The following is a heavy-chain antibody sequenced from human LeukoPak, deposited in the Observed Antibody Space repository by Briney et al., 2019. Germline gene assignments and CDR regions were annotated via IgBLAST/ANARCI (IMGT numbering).Heavy chain of an antibody. D-gene: IGHD5-18*01. Sequence: QSGGSLSLSCAASGFTFGIHWMHWVRQAPGKGPVWVEHINSDGSSTTYADSVKGRFIISRDNAGNTLYLQMNSLRAEDTAVYYCVKGYNYGYSWDYGGQGTLVTVSS. CDR2: INSDGSST. CDR1: GFTFGIHW. CDR3: VKGYNYGYSWDY. J-gene: IGHJ4*02. V-gene: IGHV3-74*03.